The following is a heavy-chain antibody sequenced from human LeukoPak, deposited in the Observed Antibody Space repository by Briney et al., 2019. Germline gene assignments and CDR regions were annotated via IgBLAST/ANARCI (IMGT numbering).Heavy chain of an antibody. J-gene: IGHJ4*02. Sequence: GRSLRLSCAASGFTFSSYAMHWVRQAPGKGLEWVAVISYDGSNKYYADSVKGRFTISRDNSKNTLYLQMNSLRAEDTAAYYCARGHSSGWYFDYWGQGTLVTVSS. V-gene: IGHV3-30*04. CDR1: GFTFSSYA. D-gene: IGHD6-19*01. CDR2: ISYDGSNK. CDR3: ARGHSSGWYFDY.